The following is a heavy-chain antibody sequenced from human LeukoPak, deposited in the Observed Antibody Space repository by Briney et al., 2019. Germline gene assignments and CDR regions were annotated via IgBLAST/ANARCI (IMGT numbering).Heavy chain of an antibody. CDR2: ISSSSSYI. Sequence: GGSLRLSCAASGFTFSSYSMNWVRQAPGKGLEWVSSISSSSSYIYYADSVKGRFTISRDNSKNTLYLQMNSLRAEDTAVYYCARDSPQYYYDSSGYSYYFDYWGQGTLVTVSS. CDR3: ARDSPQYYYDSSGYSYYFDY. J-gene: IGHJ4*02. CDR1: GFTFSSYS. D-gene: IGHD3-22*01. V-gene: IGHV3-21*04.